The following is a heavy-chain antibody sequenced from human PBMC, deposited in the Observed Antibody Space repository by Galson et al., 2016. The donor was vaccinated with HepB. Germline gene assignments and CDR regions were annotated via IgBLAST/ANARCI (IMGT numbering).Heavy chain of an antibody. V-gene: IGHV3-33*01. CDR2: IWYDGSNK. D-gene: IGHD1-14*01. Sequence: SLRLSCAASGFTFSSYGMHWVRQAPGKGLEWVAVIWYDGSNKYYADSVKGRFTISRDNSKNTLYLQMNSLRAEDTAVYYCARGGGSPYHDHEFDNWGQGTLVTVSS. CDR3: ARGGGSPYHDHEFDN. CDR1: GFTFSSYG. J-gene: IGHJ5*02.